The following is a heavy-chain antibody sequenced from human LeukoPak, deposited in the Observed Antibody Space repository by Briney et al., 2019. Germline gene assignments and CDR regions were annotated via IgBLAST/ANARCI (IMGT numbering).Heavy chain of an antibody. CDR2: IYHSGST. CDR3: ARHADSSSWYAY. V-gene: IGHV4-38-2*01. CDR1: GYSISSGYY. D-gene: IGHD6-13*01. J-gene: IGHJ4*02. Sequence: SETLSLTCAVSGYSISSGYYWGWIRQPPGKGLEWIGSIYHSGSTYYNPSLKSRVTISVDTSKNQFSLKLSSVTAADTAVYYCARHADSSSWYAYRGQGTLVTVSS.